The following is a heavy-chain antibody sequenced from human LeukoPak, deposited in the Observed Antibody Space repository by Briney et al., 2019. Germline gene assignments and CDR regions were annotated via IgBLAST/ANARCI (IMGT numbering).Heavy chain of an antibody. V-gene: IGHV3-21*01. CDR2: ISSSSYI. CDR1: GFTFSSYS. CDR3: ARDSSGWLLHY. J-gene: IGHJ4*02. D-gene: IGHD3-22*01. Sequence: GGSLRLSCAASGFTFSSYSMNWVRQAPGKGLEWVSSISSSSYIYYADSVKGRFTISRDNAKNSLYLQMNSLRAEDTAVYYCARDSSGWLLHYWGQGTLVTVSS.